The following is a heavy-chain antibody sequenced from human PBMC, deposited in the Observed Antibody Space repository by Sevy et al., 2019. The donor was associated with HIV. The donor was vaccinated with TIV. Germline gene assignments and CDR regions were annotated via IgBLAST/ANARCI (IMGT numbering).Heavy chain of an antibody. CDR1: GFTFITYA. V-gene: IGHV3-13*01. CDR2: VGPAGDT. Sequence: GGSLRLSCAASGFTFITYAMHWVRHVTGKGLEWVSGVGPAGDTFYPGSVKGRFTISRENAKNSLYLQMNNLRAGDTAVYYCTRSGGDSDYGMDVWGQGTTVTVSS. D-gene: IGHD5-12*01. J-gene: IGHJ6*02. CDR3: TRSGGDSDYGMDV.